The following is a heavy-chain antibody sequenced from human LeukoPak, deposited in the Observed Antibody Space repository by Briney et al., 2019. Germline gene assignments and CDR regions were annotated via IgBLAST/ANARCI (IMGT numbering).Heavy chain of an antibody. J-gene: IGHJ4*02. CDR2: ISYAGSNK. D-gene: IGHD4-17*01. V-gene: IGHV3-30*18. CDR3: AKDEDYGDYVLSY. CDR1: GFTLSDYC. Sequence: QPGRSLRLSCAASGFTLSDYCMHWVRQAPGKGLEWVAVISYAGSNKYSADSVKGRFTISRDNSKNTLYLQMNSLRAEDTAVYYCAKDEDYGDYVLSYWGQGNLVTVSS.